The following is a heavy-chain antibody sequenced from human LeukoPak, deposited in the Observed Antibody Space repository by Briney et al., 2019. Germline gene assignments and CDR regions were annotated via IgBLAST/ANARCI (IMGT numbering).Heavy chain of an antibody. D-gene: IGHD3-10*01. CDR1: GGTFSSYA. Sequence: SVKVSCKASGGTFSSYAISWVRQAPGQGLEWMGGIIPIFGTANYAQKFQGRVTITTDESTSTAYMELSSLRSEDTAVYYCASHYGSGSQNRYNWFDPWGQGTLVTVSS. CDR3: ASHYGSGSQNRYNWFDP. CDR2: IIPIFGTA. J-gene: IGHJ5*02. V-gene: IGHV1-69*05.